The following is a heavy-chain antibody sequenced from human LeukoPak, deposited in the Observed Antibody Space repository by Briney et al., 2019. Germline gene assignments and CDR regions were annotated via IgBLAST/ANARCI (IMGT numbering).Heavy chain of an antibody. CDR3: AKEDSSGYTGRYYFES. CDR2: ISGSGSTT. Sequence: GGSLRLSCAASGFTFSSYAMSWVRQSPGKGLEWVSVISGSGSTTNHADSVQGRFAISRDNSKKAVYLQMNSLRAEDTAVYYCAKEDSSGYTGRYYFESWGQGTLVTVSS. CDR1: GFTFSSYA. V-gene: IGHV3-23*01. J-gene: IGHJ4*02. D-gene: IGHD3-22*01.